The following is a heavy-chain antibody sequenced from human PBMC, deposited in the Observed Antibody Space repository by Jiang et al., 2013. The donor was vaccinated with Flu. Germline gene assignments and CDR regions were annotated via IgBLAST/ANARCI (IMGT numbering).Heavy chain of an antibody. CDR1: GYTFTSYY. CDR3: ARGAYYYGSGLDAFDI. V-gene: IGHV1-46*01. J-gene: IGHJ3*02. Sequence: EVKKPGASVKVSCKASGYTFTSYYMHWVRQAPGQGLEWMGIINPSGGSTSYAQKLQGRVTMTTDTSTSTAYMELSRLRSDDTAVYYCARGAYYYGSGLDAFDIWGQGTMVTVSS. D-gene: IGHD3-10*01. CDR2: INPSGGST.